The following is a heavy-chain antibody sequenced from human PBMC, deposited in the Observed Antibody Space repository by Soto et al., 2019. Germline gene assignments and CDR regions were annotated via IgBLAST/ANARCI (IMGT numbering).Heavy chain of an antibody. J-gene: IGHJ6*02. CDR2: INPGYPAGRST. V-gene: IGHV1-46*01. D-gene: IGHD1-26*01. CDR1: GYTLTTFF. Sequence: ASVKVSCRASGYTLTTFFMHWVRQAPGQGLEWMGVINPGYPAGRSTTYAQKFQGRVTITTDTSTSTVYMELSRLRSDDTDVYYCAREAIVAGATTGMDVSGQGTTLTFSS. CDR3: AREAIVAGATTGMDV.